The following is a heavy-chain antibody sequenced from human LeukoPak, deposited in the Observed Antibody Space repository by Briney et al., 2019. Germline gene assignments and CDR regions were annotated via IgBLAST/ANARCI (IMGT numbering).Heavy chain of an antibody. Sequence: GGSLRLSCAASGFTFSSYAMSWVRQAPGKGLEWVSAISGSGGSTYYADSVKGRLTISRDNSKSTLYLQMNSLRAEDTAVYYCARDRYSSAWNDPIYWGQGTLVTVSS. CDR1: GFTFSSYA. CDR2: ISGSGGST. D-gene: IGHD6-19*01. V-gene: IGHV3-23*01. J-gene: IGHJ4*02. CDR3: ARDRYSSAWNDPIY.